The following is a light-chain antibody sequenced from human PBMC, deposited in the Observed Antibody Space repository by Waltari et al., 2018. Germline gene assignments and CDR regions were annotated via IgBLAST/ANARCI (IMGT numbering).Light chain of an antibody. CDR3: QSADISSSYRV. V-gene: IGLV3-25*03. Sequence: SHDLTQPPSVSVSPGHTARITCSGDALPKQYAYLFQKKPGQAPVLVIYKDTERPSGIPERFSGSSSGTTVTLTISGVQADDEADYYCQSADISSSYRVFGGGTKLSVL. CDR2: KDT. J-gene: IGLJ3*02. CDR1: ALPKQY.